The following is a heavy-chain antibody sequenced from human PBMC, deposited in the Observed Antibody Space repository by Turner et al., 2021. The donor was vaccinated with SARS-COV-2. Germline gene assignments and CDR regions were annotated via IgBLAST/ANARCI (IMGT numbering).Heavy chain of an antibody. CDR1: GFTVSSNY. Sequence: EVQLVESGGGLVQPGGSLRLSCAAYGFTVSSNYMSWVRQAPGKGLVWVSVIYSGGSTFDADSVKSRFTISRHNSKTTLYLQMNSLRAEDTAVYFCARGIWGDAFDIWGQGTMVTVSS. CDR2: IYSGGST. CDR3: ARGIWGDAFDI. V-gene: IGHV3-53*04. D-gene: IGHD3-16*01. J-gene: IGHJ3*02.